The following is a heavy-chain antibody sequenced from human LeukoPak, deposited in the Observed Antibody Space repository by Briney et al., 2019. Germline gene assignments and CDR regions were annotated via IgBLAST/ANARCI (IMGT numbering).Heavy chain of an antibody. V-gene: IGHV3-23*01. J-gene: IGHJ4*02. CDR2: FKTNSGQV. Sequence: GGSLRLSCVASGFTFSDYAMNWVRQAPGKGREWVSTFKTNSGQVYHAESVRGRFTISRDNSKNTVYLQMSSLRAEDTALYYCARSVPDYTRFDYWGQGALVTVS. CDR3: ARSVPDYTRFDY. CDR1: GFTFSDYA. D-gene: IGHD4-11*01.